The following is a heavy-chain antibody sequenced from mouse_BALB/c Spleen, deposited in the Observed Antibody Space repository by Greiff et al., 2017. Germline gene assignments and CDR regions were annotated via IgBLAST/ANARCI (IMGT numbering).Heavy chain of an antibody. D-gene: IGHD3-3*01. CDR1: GYTFTSYY. Sequence: VQLQQSGPELVKPGASVKMSCKASGYTFTSYYIHWVKQRPGQGLEWIGWIYPGDGSTKYNEKFKGKATLTVDKSSSTAYMHLNSLTSEDSAVYYCARSREGWFAYWGQGTLVTVSA. CDR2: IYPGDGST. V-gene: IGHV1S56*01. J-gene: IGHJ3*01. CDR3: ARSREGWFAY.